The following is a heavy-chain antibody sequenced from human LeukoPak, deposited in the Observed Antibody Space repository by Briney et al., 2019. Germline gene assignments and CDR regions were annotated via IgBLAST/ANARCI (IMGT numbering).Heavy chain of an antibody. Sequence: SETLSLTCTVSGGSISSSSYYWGWIRQPPGKGLEWIGSIYYSGSTYYNPSLKSRVTISVDTSKNQLSLKLSSVTAADTAVYYCAREVDYDFWSGYSPYFDYWGQGTLVTVSS. CDR1: GGSISSSSYY. D-gene: IGHD3-3*01. V-gene: IGHV4-39*07. J-gene: IGHJ4*02. CDR2: IYYSGST. CDR3: AREVDYDFWSGYSPYFDY.